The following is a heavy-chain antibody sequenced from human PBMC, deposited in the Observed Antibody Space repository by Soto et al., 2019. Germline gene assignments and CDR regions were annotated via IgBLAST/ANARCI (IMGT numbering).Heavy chain of an antibody. J-gene: IGHJ6*02. V-gene: IGHV3-48*03. CDR3: ARADSGEWNYYYGMDV. CDR2: ISSSGSTI. Sequence: GGSLRLSCAAPGFTFSSYEMNWVRQAPGKGLEWVSYISSSGSTIYYADSVKGRFTISRDNAKNSLYLQMNSLRAEDTAVYYCARADSGEWNYYYGMDVWGQGTTVTVSS. CDR1: GFTFSSYE. D-gene: IGHD4-17*01.